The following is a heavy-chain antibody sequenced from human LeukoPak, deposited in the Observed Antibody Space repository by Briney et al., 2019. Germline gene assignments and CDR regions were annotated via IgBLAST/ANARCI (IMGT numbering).Heavy chain of an antibody. V-gene: IGHV3-33*06. J-gene: IGHJ4*02. D-gene: IGHD6-13*01. Sequence: PGRSLRLSCAASGYTFSSYGMHWVRQAPGKGLEWVAVIWCDGSNKYYADSVKGRFTISRDNSKNTLYLQMNSLRAEDTAVYYCAKDLTAAAGTDYWGQGTLVTVSS. CDR3: AKDLTAAAGTDY. CDR2: IWCDGSNK. CDR1: GYTFSSYG.